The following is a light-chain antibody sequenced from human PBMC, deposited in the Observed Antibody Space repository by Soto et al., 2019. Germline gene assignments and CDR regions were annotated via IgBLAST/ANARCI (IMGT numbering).Light chain of an antibody. Sequence: EIVMTQSPATLSVSPGERATLSCRASQSVSSNLAWYQQKPGQAPRLLIYGASTRATGIPARFSGSGSGSEYTLTISSLHSEDFAVYYCQQYNNWPPEPFGQGTKVEIK. J-gene: IGKJ1*01. CDR1: QSVSSN. CDR2: GAS. CDR3: QQYNNWPPEP. V-gene: IGKV3-15*01.